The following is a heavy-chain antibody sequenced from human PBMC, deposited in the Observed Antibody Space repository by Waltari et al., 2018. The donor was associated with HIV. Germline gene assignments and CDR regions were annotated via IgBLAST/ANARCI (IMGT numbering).Heavy chain of an antibody. D-gene: IGHD3-22*01. Sequence: QVQLVQSGAEVKKPGASVQVSCKASGSTFTGYSMHWVRQAPGQGLEWMGRINPNSGGTNYAQKFQGRVTMTRDTSISTAYMELSRLRSDDTAVYYCARVDIDSSGYPPFDYWGQGTLVTVSS. CDR2: INPNSGGT. CDR3: ARVDIDSSGYPPFDY. J-gene: IGHJ4*02. CDR1: GSTFTGYS. V-gene: IGHV1-2*06.